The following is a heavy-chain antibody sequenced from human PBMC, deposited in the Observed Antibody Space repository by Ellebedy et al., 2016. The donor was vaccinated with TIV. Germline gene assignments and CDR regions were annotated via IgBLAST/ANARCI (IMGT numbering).Heavy chain of an antibody. CDR2: IIPIFGTA. D-gene: IGHD6-19*01. CDR3: ARASTNYSSGWYSAFDI. V-gene: IGHV1-69*13. CDR1: GGTFSSYA. Sequence: AASVKVSCKASGGTFSSYAISWARQAPEQGLEWMGGIIPIFGTANYAQKFQGRVTITADESTSTAYMELSSLRSEDTAVYYCARASTNYSSGWYSAFDIWGQGTMVTVSS. J-gene: IGHJ3*02.